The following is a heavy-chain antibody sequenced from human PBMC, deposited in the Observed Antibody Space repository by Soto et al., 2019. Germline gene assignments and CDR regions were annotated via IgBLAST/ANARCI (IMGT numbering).Heavy chain of an antibody. CDR1: GGSISSSNW. CDR2: IYHSGST. CDR3: AREMYYDSSGYYSPIYFDY. V-gene: IGHV4-4*02. Sequence: NPSETLSLTCAVSGGSISSSNWWSWVRQPPGKGLEWIGEIYHSGSTNYNPSLKSRVTISVDKSKNQFSLKLSSVTAADTAVYYCAREMYYDSSGYYSPIYFDYWGQGTLVTVSS. J-gene: IGHJ4*02. D-gene: IGHD3-22*01.